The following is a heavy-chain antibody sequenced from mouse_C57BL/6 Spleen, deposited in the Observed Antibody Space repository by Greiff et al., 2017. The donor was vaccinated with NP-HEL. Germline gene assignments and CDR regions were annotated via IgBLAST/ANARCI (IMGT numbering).Heavy chain of an antibody. D-gene: IGHD4-1*01. CDR1: GYTFTDYY. CDR3: AREVGRNYFDY. J-gene: IGHJ2*01. V-gene: IGHV1-19*01. CDR2: INPYNGGT. Sequence: VQLQQSGPVLVKPGASVKMSCKASGYTFTDYYMNWVKQSHGKSLEWIGVINPYNGGTSYNQKFKGKATLTVDKSSSTAYMELNSLTSEDSAVYYCAREVGRNYFDYWGQGTTLTVSS.